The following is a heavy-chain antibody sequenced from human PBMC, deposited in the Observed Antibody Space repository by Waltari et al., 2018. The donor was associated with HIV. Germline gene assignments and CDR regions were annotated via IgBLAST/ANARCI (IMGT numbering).Heavy chain of an antibody. V-gene: IGHV4-59*12. Sequence: QVRLQESGPGLMKPSETLSLSCNVSGGSINSYYWSWVRQSPGRGLEWVGHSYSSESTHYNPSLASRLSMSIDKSKNQVSLTLTSVTTADTAVYFCTRYYDVLTKNLNWYFDLWGLGTLVTVSS. J-gene: IGHJ2*01. CDR3: TRYYDVLTKNLNWYFDL. CDR2: SYSSEST. CDR1: GGSINSYY. D-gene: IGHD3-16*01.